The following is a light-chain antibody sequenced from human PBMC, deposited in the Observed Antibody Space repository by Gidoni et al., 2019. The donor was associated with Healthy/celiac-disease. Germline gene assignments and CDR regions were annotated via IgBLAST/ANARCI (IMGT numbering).Light chain of an antibody. CDR3: QQYGSSPPWT. J-gene: IGKJ1*01. Sequence: ELVLTQSPGTLSLSPGERATLSCRASQSVSSSYLAWYQQKPGQAPRLLIYGASSRATGIPDRFSGSGSGTDFTLTISRLEPEDFAVYYCQQYGSSPPWTFGKGPRWKSN. CDR1: QSVSSSY. CDR2: GAS. V-gene: IGKV3-20*01.